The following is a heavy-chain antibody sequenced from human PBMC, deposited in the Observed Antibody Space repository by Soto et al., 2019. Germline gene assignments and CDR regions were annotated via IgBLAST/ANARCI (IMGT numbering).Heavy chain of an antibody. D-gene: IGHD3-3*01. CDR1: GFTFSSYA. J-gene: IGHJ6*03. CDR3: AKNGGRFLEHYYYYMDV. Sequence: GGSLRLSCAASGFTFSSYAMSWVRQAPGKGLEWVSAISGSGGSTYYADSVKGRFTISRDNSKNTLYLQMNSLRAEDTAVYYCAKNGGRFLEHYYYYMDVWGKGTTVTVSS. V-gene: IGHV3-23*01. CDR2: ISGSGGST.